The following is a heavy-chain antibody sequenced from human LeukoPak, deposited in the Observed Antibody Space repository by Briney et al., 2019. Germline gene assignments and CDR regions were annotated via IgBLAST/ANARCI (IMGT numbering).Heavy chain of an antibody. CDR1: GGSISSGDYY. D-gene: IGHD6-19*01. Sequence: TSETLSLTCTVSGGSISSGDYYWSWIRQPPGKGLEWIGYIYYSGSTNYNPSLKSRVTISVDTSKNQFSLKLSSVTAADTAVYYCARDSAGAYSSGWYYYYGMDVWGQGTTVTVSS. J-gene: IGHJ6*02. CDR3: ARDSAGAYSSGWYYYYGMDV. V-gene: IGHV4-61*08. CDR2: IYYSGST.